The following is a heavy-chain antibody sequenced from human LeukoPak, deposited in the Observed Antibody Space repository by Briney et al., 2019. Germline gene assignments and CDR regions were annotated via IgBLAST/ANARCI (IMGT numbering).Heavy chain of an antibody. Sequence: GGSLRLSCAAAGFTFSNYAMTWVRQAPGRGLEWVSSISGSGGSTYYADSVKGRFTISRDNSKNTLYLQMNSLRAEDTAVYYCARSYGSGSSQHDAFDIWGQGTMVTVSS. J-gene: IGHJ3*02. D-gene: IGHD3-10*01. CDR2: ISGSGGST. CDR3: ARSYGSGSSQHDAFDI. CDR1: GFTFSNYA. V-gene: IGHV3-23*01.